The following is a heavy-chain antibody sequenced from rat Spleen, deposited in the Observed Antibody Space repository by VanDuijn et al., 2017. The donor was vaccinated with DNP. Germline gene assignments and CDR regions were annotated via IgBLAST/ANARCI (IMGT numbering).Heavy chain of an antibody. D-gene: IGHD1-12*01. CDR2: ITSGTGTT. CDR3: STLNYYASLSGYFDY. CDR1: GFTFNYYW. Sequence: EVQLVESGGDLVQPGRSLKLSCVASGFTFNYYWMAWIRQVPGKGLEWIAFITSGTGTTSYADAVKGRFMISRDDTKNTLSLQMDSLRSEDTATYYCSTLNYYASLSGYFDYWGQGVMVTVSS. J-gene: IGHJ2*01. V-gene: IGHV5-31*01.